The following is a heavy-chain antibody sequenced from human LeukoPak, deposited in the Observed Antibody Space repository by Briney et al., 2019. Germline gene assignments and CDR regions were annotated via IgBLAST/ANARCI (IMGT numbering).Heavy chain of an antibody. D-gene: IGHD2-15*01. V-gene: IGHV1-18*01. J-gene: IGHJ4*02. CDR1: GYTCTGYG. CDR2: ISAYNGNT. CDR3: ARDLRRGYGY. Sequence: ASVKVSCKASGYTCTGYGSSSVRQATGQGLEWMGWISAYNGNTNYAQKLQGRVTMTTDTSTSTAYMKLRSLRSDDTAVYYCARDLRRGYGYWGQGTLVTVSS.